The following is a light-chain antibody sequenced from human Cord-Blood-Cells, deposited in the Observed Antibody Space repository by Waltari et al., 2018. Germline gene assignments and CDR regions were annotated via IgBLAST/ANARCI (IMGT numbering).Light chain of an antibody. J-gene: IGKJ2*03. CDR2: DAS. Sequence: EIVLTQSPATLSLSPGERATLSCRASQRVSSYLAWYQQKPGQAPRLLIYDASNRATGIPARFSGSGSGTDFTLTISSLEPEDFAVYYCQQRSNWLKYSFGQGTKLEIK. CDR3: QQRSNWLKYS. CDR1: QRVSSY. V-gene: IGKV3-11*01.